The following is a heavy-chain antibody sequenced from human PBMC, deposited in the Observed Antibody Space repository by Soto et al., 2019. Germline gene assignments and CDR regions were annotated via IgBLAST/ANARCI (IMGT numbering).Heavy chain of an antibody. CDR2: IYYSGST. Sequence: SETLSLTCTVSGGSISDFYWSWIRHPPGKGLEWIGYIYYSGSTNYNPSLKSRVTISVDTSKNQLSLNLRSMSPADTAVYYCARVGGLAARTFDYWGPGTLVTVSS. CDR3: ARVGGLAARTFDY. CDR1: GGSISDFY. J-gene: IGHJ4*02. D-gene: IGHD6-6*01. V-gene: IGHV4-59*01.